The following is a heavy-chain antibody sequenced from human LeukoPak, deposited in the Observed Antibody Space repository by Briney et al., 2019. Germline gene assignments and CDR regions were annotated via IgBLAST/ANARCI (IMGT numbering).Heavy chain of an antibody. Sequence: PGGSLRLSCAASGFTFSTYAMSWVRQAPGKGLEWVSAISGSGDRTFFADSVKGRFTISRDNSKNTLYLQMNSLRVEDTAVYYCAKDRVYLREFGYWGQGTLVTVSS. D-gene: IGHD5/OR15-5a*01. CDR1: GFTFSTYA. V-gene: IGHV3-23*01. CDR3: AKDRVYLREFGY. CDR2: ISGSGDRT. J-gene: IGHJ4*02.